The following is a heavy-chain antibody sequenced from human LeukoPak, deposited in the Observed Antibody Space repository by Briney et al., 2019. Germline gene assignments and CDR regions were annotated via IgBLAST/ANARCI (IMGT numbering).Heavy chain of an antibody. D-gene: IGHD3-22*01. CDR2: INHSGST. CDR3: ASGSVSPDYYDSSGYYPLLGY. J-gene: IGHJ4*02. V-gene: IGHV4-34*01. CDR1: GGSFSGYY. Sequence: PSETLSLTCAVYGGSFSGYYWSWIRQPPGKGLEWIGEINHSGSTNYNPSLKSRVTISVDTSKHQFSLKLSSVTAADTAVYYCASGSVSPDYYDSSGYYPLLGYWGQGTLVTVSS.